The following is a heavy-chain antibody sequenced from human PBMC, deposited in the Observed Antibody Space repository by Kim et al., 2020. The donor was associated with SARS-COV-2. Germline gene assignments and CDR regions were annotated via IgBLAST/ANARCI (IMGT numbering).Heavy chain of an antibody. V-gene: IGHV3-23*01. Sequence: GGSLRLSCVASGFTFGACAMGWVRQVPGKGLQGVSSLSHTGRATYYADSVKGRFTISTDDSRDTLFLKMNSLRPDDTAVYFCEKDILDYSGMDVWGQGTT. J-gene: IGHJ6*02. CDR1: GFTFGACA. D-gene: IGHD2-15*01. CDR3: EKDILDYSGMDV. CDR2: LSHTGRAT.